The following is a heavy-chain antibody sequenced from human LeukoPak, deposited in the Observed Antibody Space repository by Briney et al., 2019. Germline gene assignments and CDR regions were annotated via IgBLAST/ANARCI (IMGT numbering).Heavy chain of an antibody. CDR2: IYSGGST. Sequence: GGSLRLSCAASGFTVSSNYMSWVRQAPGKGLEWVSVIYSGGSTYYADSVKGRFTISRDNSKNTLYLQMNSLRAEDTAVYYCARELSAGGDDGACDIWGQGTMVTVSS. J-gene: IGHJ3*02. V-gene: IGHV3-66*02. CDR3: ARELSAGGDDGACDI. CDR1: GFTVSSNY. D-gene: IGHD2-21*02.